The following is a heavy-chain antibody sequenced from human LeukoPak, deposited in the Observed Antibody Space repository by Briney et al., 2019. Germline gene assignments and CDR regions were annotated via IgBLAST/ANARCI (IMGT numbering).Heavy chain of an antibody. CDR2: INAGNGNT. D-gene: IGHD6-19*01. J-gene: IGHJ4*02. CDR3: ARVMYSSGRHFDY. Sequence: ASVKVSCKASGYTFTSYAMHWVRQAPGQRLEWMGWINAGNGNTEYSQKFQGRVTITRDTSASTAYMDLSSLTSEDTAVYYCARVMYSSGRHFDYWGQGTLVTVSS. V-gene: IGHV1-3*01. CDR1: GYTFTSYA.